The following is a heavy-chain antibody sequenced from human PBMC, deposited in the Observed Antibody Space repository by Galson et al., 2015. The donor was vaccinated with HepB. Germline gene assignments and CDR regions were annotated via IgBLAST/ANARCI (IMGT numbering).Heavy chain of an antibody. J-gene: IGHJ3*02. V-gene: IGHV3-30*18. D-gene: IGHD3-22*01. Sequence: SLRLSCAASGFTFSSYGMHWVRQAPGKGLEWVAVISYDGSNKYYADSVKGRFTISRDNSKNTLYLQMNSLRAEDTAVYYCAKDVSSGYYPDAFDIWGQGTMVTVSS. CDR1: GFTFSSYG. CDR2: ISYDGSNK. CDR3: AKDVSSGYYPDAFDI.